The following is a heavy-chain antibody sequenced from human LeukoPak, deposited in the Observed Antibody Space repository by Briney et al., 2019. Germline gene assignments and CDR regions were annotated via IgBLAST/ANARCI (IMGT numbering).Heavy chain of an antibody. CDR3: AKYGHCSSTSCYAYFDY. CDR1: GFTFSSYA. V-gene: IGHV3-23*01. D-gene: IGHD2-2*01. CDR2: ISGSGGRT. J-gene: IGHJ4*02. Sequence: PGGSLRLSSAASGFTFSSYAMSWVRQAPGKGLEWVSTISGSGGRTQYAVSGKGQFTSSRDNSQHTLYLQKNRLRAEDTVVYYCAKYGHCSSTSCYAYFDYWGQGTLVTVSS.